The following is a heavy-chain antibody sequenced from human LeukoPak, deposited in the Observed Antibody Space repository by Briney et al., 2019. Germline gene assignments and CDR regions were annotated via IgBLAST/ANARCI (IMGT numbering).Heavy chain of an antibody. CDR2: IYYSGST. V-gene: IGHV4-39*07. CDR1: GGSISSSSYY. Sequence: PSETLSLTCTVSGGSISSSSYYWGWIRQPPGKGLEWIGSIYYSGSTNYNPSLKSRVTISVDTSKNQFSPKLSSVTAADTAVYYCARARRLWTTKIYFDYWGQGTLVTVSS. D-gene: IGHD5-18*01. J-gene: IGHJ4*02. CDR3: ARARRLWTTKIYFDY.